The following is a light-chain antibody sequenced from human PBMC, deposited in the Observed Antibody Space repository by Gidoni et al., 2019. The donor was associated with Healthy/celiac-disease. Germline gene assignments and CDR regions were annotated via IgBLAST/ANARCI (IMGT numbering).Light chain of an antibody. V-gene: IGLV3-1*01. J-gene: IGLJ2*01. CDR1: KWGDKY. Sequence: SYELPQPPSLSLSPGQTASITCSGDKWGDKYACWYQQKPGQSPVLVIYQDSKRPSGIPERFSGSNSGNTATLTISGTQAMDEADYYCQAWDSSTVVFGGGTKLTVL. CDR3: QAWDSSTVV. CDR2: QDS.